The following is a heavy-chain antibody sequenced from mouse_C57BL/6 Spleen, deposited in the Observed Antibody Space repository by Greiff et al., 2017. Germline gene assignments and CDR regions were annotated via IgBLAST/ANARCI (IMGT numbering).Heavy chain of an antibody. CDR3: ASFYYDYDVWFAY. J-gene: IGHJ3*01. D-gene: IGHD2-4*01. Sequence: ESGPGLVKPSQSLSLTCSVTGYSITSGYYWNWIRQFPGNKLEWMGYISYDGSNNYNPSLKNRISITRDTSKNQFFLKLNSVTTEDTATYYCASFYYDYDVWFAYWGQGTLVTVSA. V-gene: IGHV3-6*01. CDR2: ISYDGSN. CDR1: GYSITSGYY.